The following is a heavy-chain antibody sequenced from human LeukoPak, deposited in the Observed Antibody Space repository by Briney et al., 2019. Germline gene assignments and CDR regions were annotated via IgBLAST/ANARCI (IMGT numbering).Heavy chain of an antibody. CDR3: ATLSSGPTTPRYYFDY. D-gene: IGHD6-19*01. Sequence: GGSLRLSCAASGFTFSSYGMHWVRQAPGKGLEWVAVIWYDGSNKYYADSVKVRFTISRDNSKNTLYLQMNSLRAEDTAVYYCATLSSGPTTPRYYFDYWGQGTLVTVSS. V-gene: IGHV3-33*01. CDR2: IWYDGSNK. J-gene: IGHJ4*02. CDR1: GFTFSSYG.